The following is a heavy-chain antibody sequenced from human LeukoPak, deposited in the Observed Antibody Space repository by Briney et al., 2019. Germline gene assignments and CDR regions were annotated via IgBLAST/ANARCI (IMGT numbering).Heavy chain of an antibody. Sequence: TSETLSLTCAVYGWSFSGYYWSWIRQPPGKGLEWIGEINHSGSANYNPSLKSRVTISVDTSKNQFSLKLSSVTAADTAVYYCARVGRERWLQFASTLIDYWGQGTLVTVSS. J-gene: IGHJ4*02. CDR1: GWSFSGYY. CDR2: INHSGSA. V-gene: IGHV4-34*01. CDR3: ARVGRERWLQFASTLIDY. D-gene: IGHD5-24*01.